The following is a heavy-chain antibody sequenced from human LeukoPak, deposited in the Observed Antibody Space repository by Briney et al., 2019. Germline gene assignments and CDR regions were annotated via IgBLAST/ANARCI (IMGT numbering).Heavy chain of an antibody. V-gene: IGHV1-8*01. CDR1: GYTFSSYD. J-gene: IGHJ6*02. Sequence: ASVKVSCKASGYTFSSYDINWVRQATGQGLKWMGWMNPNSGNTGYAQKFQGRVTMTRNTSISTAYMELSSLRSEDTAVYYCARGYCSGGSCSGMDVWGQGTTVTVSS. D-gene: IGHD2-15*01. CDR2: MNPNSGNT. CDR3: ARGYCSGGSCSGMDV.